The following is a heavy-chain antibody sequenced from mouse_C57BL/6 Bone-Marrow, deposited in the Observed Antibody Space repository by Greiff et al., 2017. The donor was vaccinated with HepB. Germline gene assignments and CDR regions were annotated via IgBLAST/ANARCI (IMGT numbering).Heavy chain of an antibody. Sequence: QVQLQQSGAELVRPGASVTLSCKASGYTFTDYEMHWVKQTPVHGLEWIGAIDPETGGTDYNQKFKGKAILTADKSSSTAYMELRSLTSEDSAVYYCTREWGYGNYVLYWYFDVWGTVTTVTVSS. CDR1: GYTFTDYE. V-gene: IGHV1-15*01. D-gene: IGHD2-1*01. J-gene: IGHJ1*03. CDR2: IDPETGGT. CDR3: TREWGYGNYVLYWYFDV.